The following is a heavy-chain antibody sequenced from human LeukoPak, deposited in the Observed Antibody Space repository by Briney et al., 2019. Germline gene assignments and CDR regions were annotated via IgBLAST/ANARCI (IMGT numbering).Heavy chain of an antibody. CDR1: GFTFSGYW. Sequence: QPGGSLRLSCAASGFTFSGYWMHWVRQAPGKGLMWVSRINSDGSITNYADSVKGRFTISRDNAKNTLYLQMNSLRAEDTAVYYCARVRATFSPHFDNWGQGTLVTVSS. V-gene: IGHV3-74*01. CDR2: INSDGSIT. J-gene: IGHJ4*02. CDR3: ARVRATFSPHFDN. D-gene: IGHD5-12*01.